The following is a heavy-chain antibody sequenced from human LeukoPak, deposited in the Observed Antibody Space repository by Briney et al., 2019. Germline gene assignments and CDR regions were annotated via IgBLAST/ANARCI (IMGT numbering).Heavy chain of an antibody. CDR1: GFTFSDYY. Sequence: PGGSLRLSCAASGFTFSDYYMTWIRQAPGKGLEWVSYISGGSSYTNYADSVKGRFTISRDNAKNSLYLQMNSLRDEDTAVYYCVRDPEALDYWGQGTLVTVSS. V-gene: IGHV3-11*06. CDR3: VRDPEALDY. J-gene: IGHJ4*02. CDR2: ISGGSSYT.